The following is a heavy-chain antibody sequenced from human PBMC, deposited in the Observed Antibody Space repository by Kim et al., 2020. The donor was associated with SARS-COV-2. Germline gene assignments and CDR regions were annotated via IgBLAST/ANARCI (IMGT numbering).Heavy chain of an antibody. J-gene: IGHJ5*02. V-gene: IGHV3-23*01. CDR2: ISGDGGIT. Sequence: GGSLRLSCAASGFTFSTYAMSWVRQAPGKGLEWVSIISGDGGITYYADSVKGRFTISRDNSKNTVYMQMNTLRAEDTAIYYCAKSLMVRVNWFDPWGQGTLVTVSS. CDR1: GFTFSTYA. D-gene: IGHD3-10*01. CDR3: AKSLMVRVNWFDP.